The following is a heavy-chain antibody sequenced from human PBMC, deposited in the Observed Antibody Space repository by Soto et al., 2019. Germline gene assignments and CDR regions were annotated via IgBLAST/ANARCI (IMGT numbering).Heavy chain of an antibody. V-gene: IGHV4-31*03. CDR2: IYYSGST. J-gene: IGHJ6*04. Sequence: SETLSLTCTVSGGSISSGGYYWSWIRQHPGKGLEWIGYIYYSGSTYYNPSLKSRVTISVDTSKNQFSLKMSSVTAAGTAGYYCVREVRSPYDFKQAGGMDVGGKVTPVTVSS. D-gene: IGHD3-3*01. CDR3: VREVRSPYDFKQAGGMDV. CDR1: GGSISSGGYY.